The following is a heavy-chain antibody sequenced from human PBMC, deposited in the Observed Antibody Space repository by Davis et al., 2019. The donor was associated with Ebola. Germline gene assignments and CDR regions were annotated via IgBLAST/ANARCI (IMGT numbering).Heavy chain of an antibody. V-gene: IGHV1-58*02. Sequence: SVKVSCKASGFTFTSSAMQWVRQARGQRLEWIGWIVVGSGNTNYAQKFQERVTITRDMSTSTAYMELSSLRSEDTAVYYCAADHRYCSGGSCSTYAFDIWGQGTMVTASS. CDR1: GFTFTSSA. D-gene: IGHD2-15*01. CDR2: IVVGSGNT. CDR3: AADHRYCSGGSCSTYAFDI. J-gene: IGHJ3*02.